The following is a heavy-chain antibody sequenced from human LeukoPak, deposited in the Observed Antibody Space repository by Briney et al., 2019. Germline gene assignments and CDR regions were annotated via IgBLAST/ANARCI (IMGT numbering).Heavy chain of an antibody. J-gene: IGHJ4*02. D-gene: IGHD7-27*01. V-gene: IGHV5-51*01. CDR2: IYPGDSDT. Sequence: GESLKISCKGSGCSFTNYWIGWVRQMPGKGLEWMGIIYPGDSDTRYSPSFQGQVTISADKSISTAYLQWSSLKASDTAMYYCARPPSGEDLVFDYWGQGTLVTVSS. CDR3: ARPPSGEDLVFDY. CDR1: GCSFTNYW.